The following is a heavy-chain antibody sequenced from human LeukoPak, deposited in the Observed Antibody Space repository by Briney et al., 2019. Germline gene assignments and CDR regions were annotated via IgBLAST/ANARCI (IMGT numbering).Heavy chain of an antibody. V-gene: IGHV3-23*01. J-gene: IGHJ4*02. CDR1: GFTFSSFA. D-gene: IGHD1-26*01. CDR3: ARDRYSGSYFDY. Sequence: GSLRLSCAASGFTFSSFAMSWVRQAPGKGLEWVSGIIGSGGSTDYADSVKGRFTISRDNSKNTLYLQMNSLRAEDTAVYYCARDRYSGSYFDYWGQGTLVTVSS. CDR2: IIGSGGST.